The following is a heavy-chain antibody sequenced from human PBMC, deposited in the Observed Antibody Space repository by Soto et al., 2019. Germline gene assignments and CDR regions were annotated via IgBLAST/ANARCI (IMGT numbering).Heavy chain of an antibody. CDR3: AKGQWDFDY. V-gene: IGHV3-30*18. D-gene: IGHD1-26*01. J-gene: IGHJ4*02. Sequence: QVQLVESGGGVVQPGRSLRLSCAASGFTFSNYGMHWVRQVPGKGLEWVAVISYDGGNKYYADSAKGRFTISRDDSMNTLYLQMNGLRAEDTAMYYCAKGQWDFDYWCQGTLVTVSS. CDR1: GFTFSNYG. CDR2: ISYDGGNK.